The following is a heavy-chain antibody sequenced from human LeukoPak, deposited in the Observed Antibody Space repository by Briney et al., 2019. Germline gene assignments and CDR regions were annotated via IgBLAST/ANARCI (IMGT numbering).Heavy chain of an antibody. CDR2: ISYDGSNK. CDR3: ARDPGYDYGLDY. J-gene: IGHJ4*02. Sequence: RGSLRLSCAASGFTFSSYAMHWVRQAPGKGLEWVAVISYDGSNKNYADSVKGRFTISRDNSKNTLYLQMNSLRAEDTAVYYCARDPGYDYGLDYWGQGSLVIVSS. D-gene: IGHD5-18*01. CDR1: GFTFSSYA. V-gene: IGHV3-30*14.